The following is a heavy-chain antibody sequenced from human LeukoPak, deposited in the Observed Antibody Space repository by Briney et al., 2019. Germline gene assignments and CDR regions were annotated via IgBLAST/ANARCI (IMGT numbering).Heavy chain of an antibody. V-gene: IGHV3-48*04. J-gene: IGHJ4*02. CDR3: ATDLWFGEFPFDY. CDR1: GFTFSSYS. Sequence: QSGGSLRLSCAASGFTFSSYSMNWVRQAPGKGLEWVSYISSSSTIYYADSVKGRFTISRDNAKNSLYLQMNSLRAEDTAVYYCATDLWFGEFPFDYWGQGTLVTVSS. D-gene: IGHD3-10*01. CDR2: ISSSSTI.